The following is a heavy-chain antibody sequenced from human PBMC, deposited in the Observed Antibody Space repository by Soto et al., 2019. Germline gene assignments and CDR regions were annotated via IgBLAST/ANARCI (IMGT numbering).Heavy chain of an antibody. CDR3: ARLPPDTSGYYFDH. D-gene: IGHD3-3*01. CDR1: GGSISTNQW. Sequence: QVHLQESGPGLVKPSGTLSLTCAVSGGSISTNQWWNWVRQAPGKGLEWIGEIFHVGSTNYNPSLKSRVIISVDKSKNQFSLNLSSVTAADTAVYYCARLPPDTSGYYFDHWGQGALVTVSS. CDR2: IFHVGST. V-gene: IGHV4-4*02. J-gene: IGHJ4*02.